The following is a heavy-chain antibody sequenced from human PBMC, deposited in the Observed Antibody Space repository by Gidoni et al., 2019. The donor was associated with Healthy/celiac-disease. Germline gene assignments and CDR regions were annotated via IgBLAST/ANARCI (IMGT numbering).Heavy chain of an antibody. Sequence: EVQLVESGGGLIQPGGSLRLSCAASGFTVSSNYMSWVRQAPGKGLEWVSVIYSGGSTYYADSVKGRFTISRDNSKNTLYLQMNSLRAEDTAVYYCARDLHDYGDSPGGYWGQGTLVTVSS. V-gene: IGHV3-53*01. J-gene: IGHJ4*02. CDR3: ARDLHDYGDSPGGY. CDR2: IYSGGST. CDR1: GFTVSSNY. D-gene: IGHD4-17*01.